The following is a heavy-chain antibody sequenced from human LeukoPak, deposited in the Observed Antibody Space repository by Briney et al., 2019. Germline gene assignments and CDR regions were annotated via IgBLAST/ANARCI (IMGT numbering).Heavy chain of an antibody. D-gene: IGHD2-15*01. Sequence: ASVNVSCKASGYTFTSYYMHWVRQAPGQGLEWMGIINPSGGGTSSAQKFQGRVTMTRDTSTSTVYMELSSLRSEDTAVYYCARDAALSDMGRVNFDYWGQGTLVTVSS. J-gene: IGHJ4*02. V-gene: IGHV1-46*01. CDR3: ARDAALSDMGRVNFDY. CDR2: INPSGGGT. CDR1: GYTFTSYY.